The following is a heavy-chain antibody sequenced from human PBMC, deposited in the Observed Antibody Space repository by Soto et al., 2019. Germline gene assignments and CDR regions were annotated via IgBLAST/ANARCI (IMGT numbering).Heavy chain of an antibody. CDR3: AAESYYESNGTKGRMD. CDR2: VVVGSGNT. D-gene: IGHD3-22*01. CDR1: GFTFSNSS. Sequence: SVKVSSKDSGFTFSNSSMQSVRHTRGKSLEWIGWVVVGSGNTNYAQKFQERVTISWDMSTNTAHMDLSSLRSEDTAVYYCAAESYYESNGTKGRMDCGQGTLVTVSS. V-gene: IGHV1-58*02. J-gene: IGHJ4*02.